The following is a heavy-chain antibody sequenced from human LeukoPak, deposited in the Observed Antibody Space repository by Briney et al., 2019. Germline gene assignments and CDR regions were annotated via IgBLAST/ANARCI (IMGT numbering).Heavy chain of an antibody. CDR1: GYTFNNYD. D-gene: IGHD5-18*01. V-gene: IGHV1-8*03. J-gene: IGHJ4*02. CDR3: ARIRGYSYGPLDY. Sequence: ASVKVSCKASGYTFNNYDVNWVRQATGQGLEWMGWMNPDSGNTGYAQKFQGRVTFTRATSISTAYMEVSSLSSEDTAVYYCARIRGYSYGPLDYWGQGTLVTVSS. CDR2: MNPDSGNT.